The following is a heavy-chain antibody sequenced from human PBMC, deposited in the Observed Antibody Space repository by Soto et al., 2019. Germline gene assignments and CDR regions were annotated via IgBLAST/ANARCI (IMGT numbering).Heavy chain of an antibody. CDR1: GFTFSSYA. V-gene: IGHV3-23*01. D-gene: IGHD3-3*01. CDR3: AKDELRFLEWLFPGHFDY. Sequence: GGSLRLSCAASGFTFSSYAMSWVRQAPGKGLEWVSAISGSGGSTYYADSVKGRFTISRDNSKNTLYLQMNGLRAEDTAVYYCAKDELRFLEWLFPGHFDYWGQGTLVTVSS. CDR2: ISGSGGST. J-gene: IGHJ4*02.